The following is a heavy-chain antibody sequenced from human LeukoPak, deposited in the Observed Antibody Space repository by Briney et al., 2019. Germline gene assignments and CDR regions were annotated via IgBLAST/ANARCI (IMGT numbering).Heavy chain of an antibody. CDR3: ARASSRYSGSYYYYYMDV. J-gene: IGHJ6*03. CDR2: INPNSGGT. CDR1: GYTFTSYG. V-gene: IGHV1-2*02. Sequence: ASVKVSCKASGYTFTSYGISWVRQAPGQGLEGMGWINPNSGGTNYAQKFQGRVTMTRDTSISTAYMELSRLRSDDTAVYYCARASSRYSGSYYYYYMDVWGKGTTVTVSS. D-gene: IGHD1-26*01.